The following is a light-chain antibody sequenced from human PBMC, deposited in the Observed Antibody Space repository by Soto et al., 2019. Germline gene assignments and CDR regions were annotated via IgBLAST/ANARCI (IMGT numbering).Light chain of an antibody. J-gene: IGKJ1*01. Sequence: DIVMTQSPDSLAASLGERATINCKSSQSVLYSSNNKNYLAWYQQKPGQPPKLLIYWASTRESGVPDRFSGSGSGTDFTLTISSLQAEDVAVYYCQQYYSTSWTFGQGTKVDI. CDR2: WAS. CDR3: QQYYSTSWT. V-gene: IGKV4-1*01. CDR1: QSVLYSSNNKNY.